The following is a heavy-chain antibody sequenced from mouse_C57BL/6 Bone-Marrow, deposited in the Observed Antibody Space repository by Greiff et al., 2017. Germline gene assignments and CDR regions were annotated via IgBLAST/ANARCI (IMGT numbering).Heavy chain of an antibody. CDR2: IWSGGST. V-gene: IGHV2-2*01. CDR3: ARKGNDGWSWFAY. J-gene: IGHJ3*01. CDR1: GFSLTSYG. Sequence: VHLVESGPGLVQPSQSLSITCTVSGFSLTSYGVHWVSQSPGKGLEWLGVIWSGGSTDYNAAFISSLIISTDNSKRQVFSKMNSQQADDKAIYYWARKGNDGWSWFAYWGQGTLVTVSA. D-gene: IGHD2-3*01.